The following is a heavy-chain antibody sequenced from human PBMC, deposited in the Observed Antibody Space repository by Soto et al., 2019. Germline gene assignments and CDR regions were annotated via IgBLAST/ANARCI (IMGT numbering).Heavy chain of an antibody. J-gene: IGHJ6*02. D-gene: IGHD4-17*01. CDR2: ISSSSSYI. V-gene: IGHV3-21*01. CDR3: ARWAPSSYGGQVYYYGMDV. Sequence: GGSLRLSCAASGFTFSSYSMNWVRQAPGKGLEWVSSISSSSSYIYYADSVKGRFTISRDNAKNSLYLQMNSLRAEDTAVYYCARWAPSSYGGQVYYYGMDVWGQGTTVTVS. CDR1: GFTFSSYS.